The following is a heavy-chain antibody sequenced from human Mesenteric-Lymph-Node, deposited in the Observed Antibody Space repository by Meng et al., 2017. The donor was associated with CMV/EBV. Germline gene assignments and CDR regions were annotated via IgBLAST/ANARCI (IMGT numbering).Heavy chain of an antibody. Sequence: SETLSLTCTVSGGSIGSTSYYWGWIRQPPGEGLEWTGTIYYSGTTYYNPSLKSRVSISIETSKNQFSLKLSSVTAADTAVYYCATLRRYCASSSCFHWGYWGQGTLVTVSS. CDR1: GGSIGSTSYY. CDR2: IYYSGTT. CDR3: ATLRRYCASSSCFHWGY. J-gene: IGHJ4*02. D-gene: IGHD2-15*01. V-gene: IGHV4-39*07.